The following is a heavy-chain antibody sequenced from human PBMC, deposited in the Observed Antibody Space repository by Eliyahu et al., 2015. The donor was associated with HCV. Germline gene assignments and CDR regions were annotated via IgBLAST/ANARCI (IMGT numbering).Heavy chain of an antibody. J-gene: IGHJ3*02. CDR3: ARDTGYSSGWYVHGDAFDI. D-gene: IGHD6-19*01. V-gene: IGHV3-33*01. CDR2: IWYDGSNQ. CDR1: GFXFSSXG. Sequence: QVQLVESGGGVVQPGRSLRLSCAASGFXFSSXGMHWVRQAPGKGLEWVAVIWYDGSNQYYADSVKGRFTISRDNSKNTLYLQMNGLRAEDTAVYYCARDTGYSSGWYVHGDAFDIWGQGTMVTVSS.